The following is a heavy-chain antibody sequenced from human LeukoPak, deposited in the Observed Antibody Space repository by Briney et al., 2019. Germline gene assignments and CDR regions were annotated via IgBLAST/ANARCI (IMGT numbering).Heavy chain of an antibody. CDR1: GFTFSTYA. V-gene: IGHV3-21*01. CDR2: ISSSSSYI. J-gene: IGHJ4*02. D-gene: IGHD4-23*01. Sequence: GGSLRLSCAASGFTFSTYAVNWVRQAPGKGLEWVSSISSSSSYIYYADSVKGRFTISRDNAKNSLYLQMNSLRAEDTAVYYCARDPFSTYGGTRYYFDYWGQGTLVTVSS. CDR3: ARDPFSTYGGTRYYFDY.